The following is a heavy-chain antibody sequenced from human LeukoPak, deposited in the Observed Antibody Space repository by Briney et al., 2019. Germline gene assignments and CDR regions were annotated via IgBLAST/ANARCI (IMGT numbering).Heavy chain of an antibody. D-gene: IGHD1-26*01. CDR2: IIPIFGTA. J-gene: IGHJ4*02. V-gene: IGHV1-69*05. Sequence: SVKVSCKASGGTFNNYAISWVRRAPGQGLEWMGRIIPIFGTADYAQKFQGRVTVTTDESTSTAYMELSRLRSEDTAVYYCARSGSYPNYYFDYWGQGTLVNVSS. CDR3: ARSGSYPNYYFDY. CDR1: GGTFNNYA.